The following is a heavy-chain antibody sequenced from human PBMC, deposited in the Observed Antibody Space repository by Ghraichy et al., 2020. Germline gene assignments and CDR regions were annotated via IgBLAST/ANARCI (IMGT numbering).Heavy chain of an antibody. CDR1: GFIFSSYS. D-gene: IGHD1-1*01. V-gene: IGHV3-48*02. CDR3: ARDLVVLPGYPGQLYYLDY. Sequence: GGSLRLSCSVSGFIFSSYSMNWVRQTPGKGLEWVSYVSRTGRTIRLADSVGGRFTISRDNAKNSVYLQMNSLRDEDTGVYFCARDLVVLPGYPGQLYYLDYWGQGTLVTVSS. CDR2: VSRTGRTI. J-gene: IGHJ4*02.